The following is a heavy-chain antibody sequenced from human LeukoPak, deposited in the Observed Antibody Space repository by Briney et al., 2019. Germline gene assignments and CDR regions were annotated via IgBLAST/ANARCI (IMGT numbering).Heavy chain of an antibody. CDR1: GFTFSSYA. D-gene: IGHD2-2*01. Sequence: GGSLRLSCAASGFTFSSYAMHWVRQAPGKGLEWVAVISYDGSNKYYADSVKGRFTISRDNSKNTLYLQMNSPRAEDTAVYYCARDWVRVVVPAAIAYYYGMDVWGQGTTVTVSS. CDR2: ISYDGSNK. J-gene: IGHJ6*02. V-gene: IGHV3-30-3*01. CDR3: ARDWVRVVVPAAIAYYYGMDV.